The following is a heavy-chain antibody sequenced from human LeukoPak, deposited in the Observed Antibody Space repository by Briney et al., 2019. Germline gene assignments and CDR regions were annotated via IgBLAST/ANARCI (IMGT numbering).Heavy chain of an antibody. J-gene: IGHJ4*02. CDR1: GFTFSSYL. CDR2: INNDGSST. D-gene: IGHD3-10*01. CDR3: ARGGEGLTPFDY. Sequence: GGSLRLSCAASGFTFSSYLMHWVRQAPGKGLVWVSRINNDGSSTYYADSVKGRFTISRDNAKNTLYLQMNSLRAEDTAVYYCARGGEGLTPFDYWGQGTLVTVSS. V-gene: IGHV3-74*01.